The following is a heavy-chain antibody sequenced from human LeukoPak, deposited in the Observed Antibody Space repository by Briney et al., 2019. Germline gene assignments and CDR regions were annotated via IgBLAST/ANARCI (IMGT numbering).Heavy chain of an antibody. CDR2: MYYSGTI. CDR1: GGSISSYY. J-gene: IGHJ4*02. Sequence: SETLSLTCTVSGGSISSYYWSWIRQPPGKGLEWIGYMYYSGTINYNPSLKSRVTISVDTSKNQFSLKLSFVTAADTAMYYCARAWATDYFDYWGQGTLVTVSS. V-gene: IGHV4-59*01. CDR3: ARAWATDYFDY.